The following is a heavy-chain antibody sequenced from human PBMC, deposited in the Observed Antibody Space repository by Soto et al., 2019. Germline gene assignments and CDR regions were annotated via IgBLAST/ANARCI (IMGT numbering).Heavy chain of an antibody. V-gene: IGHV1-69*01. J-gene: IGHJ6*02. D-gene: IGHD1-1*01. Sequence: QVQLVQSGAEVKKPGSSVKVSCKASGGTFSNYAISWVRQAPGQGLEWMGGIIPIFGTAAYAQKFQGRVTITADESTSTAYMEVSSLRSEDTAVYYCARDGQKGTNYYDYGMDVWGQGTTVTVSS. CDR3: ARDGQKGTNYYDYGMDV. CDR1: GGTFSNYA. CDR2: IIPIFGTA.